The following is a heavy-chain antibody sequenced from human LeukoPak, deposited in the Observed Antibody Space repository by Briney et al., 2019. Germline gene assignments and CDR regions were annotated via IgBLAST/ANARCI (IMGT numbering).Heavy chain of an antibody. CDR2: ISWDSKNI. Sequence: GRSLRLSCAASGFTFDDYAMFWVRQAPGKGLEWVSGISWDSKNIGYAASVKGRFTISRDNAKNSLYLQLHSLRPEDTAFYYWARSNRDSSGFYYYYGMDVWGQGTTVTVSS. J-gene: IGHJ6*02. CDR3: ARSNRDSSGFYYYYGMDV. D-gene: IGHD6-19*01. V-gene: IGHV3-9*01. CDR1: GFTFDDYA.